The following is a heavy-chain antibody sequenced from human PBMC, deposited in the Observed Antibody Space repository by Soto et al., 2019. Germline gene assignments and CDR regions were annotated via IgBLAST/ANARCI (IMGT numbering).Heavy chain of an antibody. D-gene: IGHD6-13*01. V-gene: IGHV3-33*01. J-gene: IGHJ6*02. CDR2: IWYDGNNK. CDR1: GFTFSNYG. CDR3: ARDQGSSSLYRSYYGLDV. Sequence: QVQLVESGGGVVQPGKSLRLSCAASGFTFSNYGMHWVRQAPGKGLEWVAVIWYDGNNKYYADSVKGRFTISRDNSKNTLYLQINSLTAEDTAVYHCARDQGSSSLYRSYYGLDVWGQGTTVTVSS.